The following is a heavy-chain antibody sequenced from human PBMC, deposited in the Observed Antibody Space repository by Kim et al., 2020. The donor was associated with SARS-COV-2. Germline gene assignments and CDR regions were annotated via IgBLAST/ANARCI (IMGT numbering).Heavy chain of an antibody. CDR3: ARVGCSSHTCYTRRMDV. CDR2: IYTTGTT. Sequence: SETLSLTCSVSGGSMNEYYWSWVRQCAGKGLEWIGRIYTTGTTNYNPSLTSRVTMSLDLRDNKFSLELTSVTAADTAVYYCARVGCSSHTCYTRRMDVWG. V-gene: IGHV4-4*07. J-gene: IGHJ6*01. CDR1: GGSMNEYY. D-gene: IGHD2-2*01.